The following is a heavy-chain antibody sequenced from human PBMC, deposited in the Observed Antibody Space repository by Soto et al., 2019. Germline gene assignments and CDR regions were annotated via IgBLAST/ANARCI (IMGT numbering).Heavy chain of an antibody. J-gene: IGHJ4*02. CDR1: GGAISSGAYY. D-gene: IGHD2-15*01. V-gene: IGHV4-31*03. CDR3: ARSVYCSGGTCYFDY. CDR2: IYYSGST. Sequence: QVQLQESGPGLVKPSQTLSLTCSVSGGAISSGAYYWSWIRQHPGKGLEWIGYIYYSGSTYNNLSLESRVSISVDTSKNQFSLKLSSVTAADTAVYYCARSVYCSGGTCYFDYWGQGTLVTVSS.